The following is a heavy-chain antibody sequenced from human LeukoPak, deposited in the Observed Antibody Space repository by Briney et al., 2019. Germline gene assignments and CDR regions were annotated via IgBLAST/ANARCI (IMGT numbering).Heavy chain of an antibody. CDR3: ARGSWYYDSSCYYFGYFDY. CDR2: MNESGRT. V-gene: IGHV4-34*01. D-gene: IGHD3-22*01. Sequence: EMNESGRTNYYPSLKSRLTISVDTSKNQFSLKRRSVTAADTAVYYCARGSWYYDSSCYYFGYFDYWGQGTLVTVSS. J-gene: IGHJ4*02.